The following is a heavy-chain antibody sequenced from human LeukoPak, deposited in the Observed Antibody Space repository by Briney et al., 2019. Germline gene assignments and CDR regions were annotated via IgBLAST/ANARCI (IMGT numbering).Heavy chain of an antibody. D-gene: IGHD3-22*01. CDR2: ISHTGGI. J-gene: IGHJ4*02. V-gene: IGHV4-34*01. CDR3: ARHVHVSMIVVILSDYFDY. Sequence: SETLSLTCAVYGGSFSGHSWSWIRQASGKGLEWIGEISHTGGINYNPSLKSRVTISADTSKNQFSLRLTSMTAADTAVYYCARHVHVSMIVVILSDYFDYWGRGTLVSVSS. CDR1: GGSFSGHS.